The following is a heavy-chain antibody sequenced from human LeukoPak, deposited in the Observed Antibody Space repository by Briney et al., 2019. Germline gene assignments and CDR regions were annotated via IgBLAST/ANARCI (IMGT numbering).Heavy chain of an antibody. CDR2: ISYGGSEK. CDR1: GFTFSTYG. D-gene: IGHD6-19*01. J-gene: IGHJ4*02. CDR3: VKGYSSGWYGRDEYYFDY. Sequence: GGSLRLSCAASGFTFSTYGMHCVRQAPGKGLEWVAVISYGGSEKYSADSVKGRFTISRDNSKNTVYLQMNSLRTEDTAVYYCVKGYSSGWYGRDEYYFDYWGQGTLVTVSS. V-gene: IGHV3-30*18.